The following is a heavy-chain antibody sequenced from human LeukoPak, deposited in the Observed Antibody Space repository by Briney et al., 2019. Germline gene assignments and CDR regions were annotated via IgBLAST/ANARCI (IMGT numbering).Heavy chain of an antibody. D-gene: IGHD3-22*01. Sequence: SETLSLICAVYGGSFGGYYWSWIRQPPGKGLEWIGEINHSGSTNYNPSLKSRVTISVDTSKNQFSLKLSSVTAADTAVYYCARGKGKYYYDSSGYLGYWGQGTLVTVSS. J-gene: IGHJ4*02. CDR1: GGSFGGYY. CDR3: ARGKGKYYYDSSGYLGY. CDR2: INHSGST. V-gene: IGHV4-34*01.